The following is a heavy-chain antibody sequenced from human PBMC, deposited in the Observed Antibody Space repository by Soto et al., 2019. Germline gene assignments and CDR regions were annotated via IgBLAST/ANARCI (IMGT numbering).Heavy chain of an antibody. Sequence: EVQLLESGGGLVQPGGSLRLSCTVSGVTFSNYAMNWVRQAPGKGLEWVSCLTGSGCTTYYAASVKGRFIISRDNSKNTLYRLMHSLIAEDTALYYCAKQRADYGSGADTFYFDSWGQGALLTVSS. CDR1: GVTFSNYA. CDR3: AKQRADYGSGADTFYFDS. CDR2: LTGSGCTT. V-gene: IGHV3-23*01. J-gene: IGHJ4*02. D-gene: IGHD3-10*01.